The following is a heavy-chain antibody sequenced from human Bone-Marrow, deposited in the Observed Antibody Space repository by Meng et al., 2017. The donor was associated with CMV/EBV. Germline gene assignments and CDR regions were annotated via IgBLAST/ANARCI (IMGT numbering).Heavy chain of an antibody. Sequence: ASVKVSCKASGYTFTGYYMHWVRQAPGQGLEWMGWINPNSGATKYAQKFQGRVTMTRDTSISTAYMELSRLRSDDTAVYYCARVRGYCSSTSCYTPLGYWGQGTLVTVSS. CDR3: ARVRGYCSSTSCYTPLGY. J-gene: IGHJ4*02. CDR2: INPNSGAT. D-gene: IGHD2-2*02. V-gene: IGHV1-2*02. CDR1: GYTFTGYY.